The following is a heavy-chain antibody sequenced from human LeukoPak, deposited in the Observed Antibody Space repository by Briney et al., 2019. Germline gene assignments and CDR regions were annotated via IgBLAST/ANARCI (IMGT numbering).Heavy chain of an antibody. J-gene: IGHJ5*02. CDR2: IYYSGST. D-gene: IGHD4/OR15-4a*01. CDR1: GGSISSYY. CDR3: ARGQVLGRLDP. Sequence: SETLSLTCTVSGGSISSYYWSWIRQPPGKGLEWIGYIYYSGSTNYNPSLKSRVTISVDTSKNQFSLKLSSVTAADTAVYYCARGQVLGRLDPWGQGTLVTVSS. V-gene: IGHV4-59*08.